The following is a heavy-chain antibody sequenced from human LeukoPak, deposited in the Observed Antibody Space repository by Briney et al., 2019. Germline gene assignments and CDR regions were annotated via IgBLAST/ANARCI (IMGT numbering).Heavy chain of an antibody. CDR2: INHSGST. Sequence: SETLSLTRAVYGGSFSGYYWSWIRQPPGKGLEWIGEINHSGSTYYNPSLKSRVTISVDRSKNQFSLKLSSVTAADTAVYYCARDRIVVVPAATFDYYYYGMDVWGQGTTVTVSS. D-gene: IGHD2-2*01. J-gene: IGHJ6*02. CDR3: ARDRIVVVPAATFDYYYYGMDV. V-gene: IGHV4-34*01. CDR1: GGSFSGYY.